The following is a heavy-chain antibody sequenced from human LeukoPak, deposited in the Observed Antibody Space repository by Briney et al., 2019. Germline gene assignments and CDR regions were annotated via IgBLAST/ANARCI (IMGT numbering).Heavy chain of an antibody. Sequence: SGGSLRLSCGASGFTFSSYAMTWVRQAPGKGLEWVSGISGSSSATYYADSVKGRFTISRDNSKNTLYLQMNSLRAEDTAVYYCAKERSGSYFQGYFDYWGQGTLVTVSS. CDR3: AKERSGSYFQGYFDY. J-gene: IGHJ4*02. V-gene: IGHV3-23*01. CDR2: ISGSSSAT. D-gene: IGHD1-26*01. CDR1: GFTFSSYA.